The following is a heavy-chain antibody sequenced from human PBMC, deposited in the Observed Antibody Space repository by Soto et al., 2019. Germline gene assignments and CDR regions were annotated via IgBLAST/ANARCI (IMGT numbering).Heavy chain of an antibody. CDR2: VKPFNGVT. J-gene: IGHJ5*02. Sequence: EASVKVSCKASGYTFTGYQVHWVRQAPGQGLLWMGSVKPFNGVTNVAQKFQGSVTLTGDTSNNTAYMEWSRLTPDDTAVYVCARAVSTYYDNPAGTRFDTCRQGSLVTVTA. D-gene: IGHD3-9*01. CDR3: ARAVSTYYDNPAGTRFDT. V-gene: IGHV1-2*02. CDR1: GYTFTGYQ.